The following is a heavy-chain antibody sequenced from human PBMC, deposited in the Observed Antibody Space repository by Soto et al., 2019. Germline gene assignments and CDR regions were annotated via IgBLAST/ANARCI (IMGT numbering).Heavy chain of an antibody. V-gene: IGHV3-74*01. J-gene: IGHJ4*02. CDR2: IRSDGSSI. D-gene: IGHD6-19*01. CDR3: VREGSGWYYFDY. CDR1: GLTFSRYW. Sequence: EVQLVESGGGLVQPGGSLRLSCAASGLTFSRYWMHWVRQVPGKGLVWVSRIRSDGSSIDYADSVKGRFTISRDNAKNTLYLQMNSLRAEDTAIYYCVREGSGWYYFDYWGQGILVTVSS.